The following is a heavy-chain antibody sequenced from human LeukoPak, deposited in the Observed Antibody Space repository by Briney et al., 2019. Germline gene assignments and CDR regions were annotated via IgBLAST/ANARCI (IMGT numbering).Heavy chain of an antibody. V-gene: IGHV3-23*01. CDR2: ISGSGDGP. CDR1: GFIFSSYG. D-gene: IGHD5-18*01. Sequence: GGSLRLSCTASGFIFSSYGMSWVRQAPGKGLEWVSGISGSGDGPNYAHSVKGRFAISGDNSKNTIYLQLDGLRVEDTALYYCARRGYSYGTMDQWGPGTLVTASS. J-gene: IGHJ4*02. CDR3: ARRGYSYGTMDQ.